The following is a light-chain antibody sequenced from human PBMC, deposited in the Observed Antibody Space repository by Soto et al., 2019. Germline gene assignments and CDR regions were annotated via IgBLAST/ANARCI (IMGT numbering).Light chain of an antibody. J-gene: IGLJ1*01. CDR3: CSYAGSRTFFV. CDR2: EVS. V-gene: IGLV2-23*02. CDR1: SSDVGRYNV. Sequence: QSVLTQPASVSGSPGQSITISCTGTSSDVGRYNVVSWYQQHPGKAPKLMIYEVSKRPSGVSNRFSGSKSGNTASLTISGLQAEDEADYYCCSYAGSRTFFVFGAGTKLTVL.